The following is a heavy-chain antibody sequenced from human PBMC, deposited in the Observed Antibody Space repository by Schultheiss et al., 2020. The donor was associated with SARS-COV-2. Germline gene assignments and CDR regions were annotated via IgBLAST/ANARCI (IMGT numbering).Heavy chain of an antibody. V-gene: IGHV5-51*01. Sequence: KVSCKGSGYSFTNYWIDWVRQMPGKGLEWMGIIYPGDSDTRYSPSFQGQVTISADKSISTAYLQWSSLKASDTAMYYCARRGSREWFDPWGQGTLVTVSS. CDR2: IYPGDSDT. CDR3: ARRGSREWFDP. CDR1: GYSFTNYW. J-gene: IGHJ5*02.